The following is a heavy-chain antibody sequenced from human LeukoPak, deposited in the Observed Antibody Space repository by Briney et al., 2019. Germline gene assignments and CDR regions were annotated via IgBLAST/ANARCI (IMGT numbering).Heavy chain of an antibody. Sequence: ETLSLTCAVSGGSIRNSSFYWGWIRQPPGKGLEWVSYISSSSSTIYYADSVKGRFTISRDNAKNSLYLQMNSLRAEDTAVYYCARGGFVGYCSGGSCYPPFDYWGQGTLVTVSS. D-gene: IGHD2-15*01. J-gene: IGHJ4*02. CDR2: ISSSSSTI. V-gene: IGHV3-48*01. CDR1: GGSIRNSS. CDR3: ARGGFVGYCSGGSCYPPFDY.